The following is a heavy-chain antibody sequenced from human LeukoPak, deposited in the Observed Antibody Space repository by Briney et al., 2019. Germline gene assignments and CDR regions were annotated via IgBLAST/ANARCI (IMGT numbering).Heavy chain of an antibody. J-gene: IGHJ5*02. CDR1: GGTFSGYY. CDR2: INHSGGT. CDR3: ASGAYYAISGFDP. D-gene: IGHD3-9*01. V-gene: IGHV4-34*01. Sequence: PSETLSLTCAVYGGTFSGYYWSWIGQPPGKGREWIGEINHSGGTNYNPSLKSRVTISVDTSKNQFSLKLSSVTAADTAVYYCASGAYYAISGFDPWAREPGDTVSS.